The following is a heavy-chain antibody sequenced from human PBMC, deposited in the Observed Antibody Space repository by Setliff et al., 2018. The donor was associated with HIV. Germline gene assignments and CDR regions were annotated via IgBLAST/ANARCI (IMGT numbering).Heavy chain of an antibody. Sequence: SETLSLTCTVAGGSTSSSSYYWGWIRQPPGMGLEWIASIYHNGNTYYNPSLKSRVTMSVDTSKNQFSLKLSSVTAADTAVYYCARRLLVATTGAYPYYYYYYYMDVWGKGTTVTVSS. CDR2: IYHNGNT. CDR1: GGSTSSSSYY. V-gene: IGHV4-39*01. CDR3: ARRLLVATTGAYPYYYYYYYMDV. J-gene: IGHJ6*03. D-gene: IGHD5-12*01.